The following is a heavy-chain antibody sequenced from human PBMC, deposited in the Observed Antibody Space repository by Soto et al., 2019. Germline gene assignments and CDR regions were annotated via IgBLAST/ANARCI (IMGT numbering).Heavy chain of an antibody. CDR3: ARDQRQSSGYSFGY. CDR2: IYHSGST. D-gene: IGHD3-22*01. Sequence: KTSETLSLTCAVSGYSISSGYYWGWIRQPPGKGLEWIGSIYHSGSTYYNPSLKSRVTISVDTSKNQFSLKLSSVTAADTAVYYCARDQRQSSGYSFGYWGQGTLVTVSS. V-gene: IGHV4-38-2*02. CDR1: GYSISSGYY. J-gene: IGHJ4*02.